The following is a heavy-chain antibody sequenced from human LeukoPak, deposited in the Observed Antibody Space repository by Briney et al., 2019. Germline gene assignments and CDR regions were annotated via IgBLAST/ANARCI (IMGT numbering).Heavy chain of an antibody. J-gene: IGHJ4*02. CDR2: IDTDGSFT. Sequence: PGGSLRLSCTASGFTFSKYWMHWVRQAPGKGLVWVSHIDTDGSFTTYADSVKGRFTISRDNAKNTLYLQMNSLRVEDTAVYYCARGRPHGNDYWGQGTLVTVSS. D-gene: IGHD4-23*01. V-gene: IGHV3-74*01. CDR3: ARGRPHGNDY. CDR1: GFTFSKYW.